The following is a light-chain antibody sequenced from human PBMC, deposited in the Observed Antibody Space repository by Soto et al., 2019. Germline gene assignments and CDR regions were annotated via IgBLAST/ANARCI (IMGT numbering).Light chain of an antibody. CDR1: QSITNY. CDR3: QQSDSYPYT. V-gene: IGKV1-39*01. J-gene: IGKJ2*01. CDR2: AAS. Sequence: DIQMTQSPSSLSVSVGDRVTITCRASQSITNYLNWYQQKPGKAPKLLVYAASSLQSGVPPRFSANGSGTDFTLTISSLQPEDFATYYCQQSDSYPYTFGQGTKLEIK.